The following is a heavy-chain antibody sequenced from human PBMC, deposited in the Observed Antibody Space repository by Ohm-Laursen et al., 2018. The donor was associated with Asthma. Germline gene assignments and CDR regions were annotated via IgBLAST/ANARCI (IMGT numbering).Heavy chain of an antibody. V-gene: IGHV3-30*04. Sequence: SLRLSCAASGFTFSTSVMHWVRQAPGKGLEWVAVTSSDERNKHYADSVKGRFTISRDNSKNTLFLQMNSLRPEDTAVYFCARGHGGIQRWLSYQCDNWGQGTLVTVSS. CDR2: TSSDERNK. CDR1: GFTFSTSV. D-gene: IGHD5-18*01. J-gene: IGHJ4*02. CDR3: ARGHGGIQRWLSYQCDN.